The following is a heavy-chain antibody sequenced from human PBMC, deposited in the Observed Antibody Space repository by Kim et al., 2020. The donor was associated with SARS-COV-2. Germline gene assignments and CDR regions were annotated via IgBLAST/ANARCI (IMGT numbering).Heavy chain of an antibody. CDR1: GFTFSSYW. CDR3: ARDGYYDRGGSPPAGY. J-gene: IGHJ2*01. CDR2: IKQDGSEK. Sequence: GGSLRLSCAASGFTFSSYWMSWVRQAPGKGLEWVANIKQDGSEKSYGDSVRAGFTISRDNARTSLNLQMNSLRAEKRAVNYCARDGYYDRGGSPPAGY. D-gene: IGHD3-22*01. V-gene: IGHV3-7*03.